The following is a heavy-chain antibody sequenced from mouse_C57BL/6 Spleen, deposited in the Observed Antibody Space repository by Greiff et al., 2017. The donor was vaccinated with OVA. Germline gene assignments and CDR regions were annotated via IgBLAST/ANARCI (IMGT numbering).Heavy chain of an antibody. CDR1: GYTFTSYW. Sequence: VQLQQPGAELVKPGASVKMSCKASGYTFTSYWITWVKQRPGQGLEWIGDIYPGSGSTNYNEKFKSKATLTVDTSSSTAYMQLSSLTSEDSAVYYCARWPIYDGYYDGNYWGQGTTRTVSS. D-gene: IGHD2-3*01. CDR2: IYPGSGST. V-gene: IGHV1-55*01. CDR3: ARWPIYDGYYDGNY. J-gene: IGHJ2*01.